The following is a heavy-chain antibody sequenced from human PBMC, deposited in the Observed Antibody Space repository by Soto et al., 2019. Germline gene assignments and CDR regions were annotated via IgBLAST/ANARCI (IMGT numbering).Heavy chain of an antibody. J-gene: IGHJ5*02. CDR2: ISYDGSNK. Sequence: QVQLVESGGGVVQPGRSLRLSCAASGFTFSSYAMHWVRQAPGKGLEWVAVISYDGSNKYYADSVKGRFTISRDNSKNTLYLQMNSLRAEDTAVYYCAREREGWIDPWGQGTLVTVSS. CDR3: AREREGWIDP. CDR1: GFTFSSYA. V-gene: IGHV3-30-3*01.